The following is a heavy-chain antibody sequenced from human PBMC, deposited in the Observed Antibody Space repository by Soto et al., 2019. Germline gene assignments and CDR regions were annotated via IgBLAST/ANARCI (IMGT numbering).Heavy chain of an antibody. CDR3: ARGETQQQRDY. Sequence: QVQLQESGPGLVKPSGTLSLTCAVSGDSITSDKWWSWLRQPPGKGLQWIGEIYHSGSTKYNPSLKSRVIISVDKAKNQFSLKLSSVTAADTAVYYCARGETQQQRDYWGQGTLVTVSS. J-gene: IGHJ4*02. CDR2: IYHSGST. D-gene: IGHD6-13*01. CDR1: GDSITSDKW. V-gene: IGHV4-4*02.